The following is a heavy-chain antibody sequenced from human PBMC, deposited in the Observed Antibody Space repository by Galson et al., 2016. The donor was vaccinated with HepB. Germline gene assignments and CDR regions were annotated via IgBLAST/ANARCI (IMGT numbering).Heavy chain of an antibody. D-gene: IGHD2-2*01. V-gene: IGHV4-59*08. CDR3: AKTSTSNLWFDP. Sequence: TLSLTCSVSGASVRAYYWSWIRQPPGKGLEWIGYVFYTGTTNYNPSLKSRVDITIDTSKNQFSLNLKSVAAADTAIYYCAKTSTSNLWFDPWGQGTLVTVSS. CDR1: GASVRAYY. CDR2: VFYTGTT. J-gene: IGHJ5*02.